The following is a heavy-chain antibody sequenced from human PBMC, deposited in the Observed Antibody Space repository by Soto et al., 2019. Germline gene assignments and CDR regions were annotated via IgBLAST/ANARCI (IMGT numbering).Heavy chain of an antibody. CDR1: GFTVSSNY. CDR3: ARDLIVGALDDYYYYGMDV. J-gene: IGHJ6*02. V-gene: IGHV3-66*01. D-gene: IGHD1-26*01. CDR2: IYSGGST. Sequence: GGSLSLSCAASGFTVSSNYMSWVRQAPGKGLEWVSVIYSGGSTYYADSVKGRFTISRDNSKNTLYLQMNSLRAEDTAVYYCARDLIVGALDDYYYYGMDVWGQGTTVTVSS.